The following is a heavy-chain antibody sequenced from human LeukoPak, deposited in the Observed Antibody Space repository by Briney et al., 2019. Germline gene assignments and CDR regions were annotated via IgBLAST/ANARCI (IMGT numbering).Heavy chain of an antibody. D-gene: IGHD4-17*01. J-gene: IGHJ4*02. CDR3: ARDMYYGDYEIDY. Sequence: TGGSLRLSCAASGLTFSSYAMSWVRQAPGKGLEWVSYITSSSSTIYYADSVKGRFTISRDNAKNSLFLQMNSLRDEDTAVYYCARDMYYGDYEIDYWGQGTLVTVSS. CDR1: GLTFSSYA. CDR2: ITSSSSTI. V-gene: IGHV3-48*02.